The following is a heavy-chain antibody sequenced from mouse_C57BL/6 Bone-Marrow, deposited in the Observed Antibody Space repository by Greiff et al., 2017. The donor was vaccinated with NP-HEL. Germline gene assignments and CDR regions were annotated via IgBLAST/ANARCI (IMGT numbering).Heavy chain of an antibody. V-gene: IGHV1-78*01. J-gene: IGHJ3*01. D-gene: IGHD2-4*01. CDR3: ARRSPYDYDDRDLAY. CDR2: IYPRDGST. CDR1: VYTFTDHT. Sequence: QVQLQQSDAELVKPGASVKISCKVSVYTFTDHTIHWMKQRPEQGLEWIGYIYPRDGSTKYNEKFKGKATLTADKSSSTAYMQLNSLTSEDSAVYFCARRSPYDYDDRDLAYWGQGTLVTVSA.